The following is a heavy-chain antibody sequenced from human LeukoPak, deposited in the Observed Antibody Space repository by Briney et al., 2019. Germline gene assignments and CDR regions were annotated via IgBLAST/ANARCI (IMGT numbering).Heavy chain of an antibody. D-gene: IGHD2-2*01. V-gene: IGHV1-2*02. Sequence: EASVKVSCKASGYTFTGYYMHWVRQAPGQGLEWMGWINPNSGGTNYAQKFQGRVTMTRDTSISTAYMELSRLRSDDTAVCYCARGCSSTSCSTDYWGQGTLVTVSS. CDR1: GYTFTGYY. J-gene: IGHJ4*02. CDR3: ARGCSSTSCSTDY. CDR2: INPNSGGT.